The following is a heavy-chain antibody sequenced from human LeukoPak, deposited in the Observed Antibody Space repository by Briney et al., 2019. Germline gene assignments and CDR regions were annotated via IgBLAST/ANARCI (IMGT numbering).Heavy chain of an antibody. V-gene: IGHV6-1*01. CDR1: GDSVPSNSAA. J-gene: IGHJ4*02. CDR3: ARVGRYCSGGSCYYFDY. Sequence: SQTLSLTCAISGDSVPSNSAAWNWIRQSPSRGLEWLGRTYYRSKWYNDYAVSVKSRITINPDTSKNQFSLQLNSVTPEDTAVYYCARVGRYCSGGSCYYFDYWGQGTLVTVSS. CDR2: TYYRSKWYN. D-gene: IGHD2-15*01.